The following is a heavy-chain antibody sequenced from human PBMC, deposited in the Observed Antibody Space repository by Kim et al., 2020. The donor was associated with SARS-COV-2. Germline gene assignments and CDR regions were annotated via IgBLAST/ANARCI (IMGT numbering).Heavy chain of an antibody. D-gene: IGHD3-10*01. CDR3: ARHGWDTMVRGNDYFDY. CDR2: IYYSGST. Sequence: SETLSLTCTVSGGSISGSSYYWGWIRQPPGKGLEWIGSIYYSGSTYYNPSLKSRVTISVDTSKNQFSLRLSSVTAADTAVYYCARHGWDTMVRGNDYFDYWGQGTLVTVSS. J-gene: IGHJ4*02. V-gene: IGHV4-39*01. CDR1: GGSISGSSYY.